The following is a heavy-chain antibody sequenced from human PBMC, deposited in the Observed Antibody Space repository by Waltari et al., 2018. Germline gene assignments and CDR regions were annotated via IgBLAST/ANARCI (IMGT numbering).Heavy chain of an antibody. CDR1: ATTYTMDSYY. D-gene: IGHD4-4*01. J-gene: IGHJ2*01. V-gene: IGHV4-4*09. CDR3: ARGFIVSNYSNRYVDF. Sequence: QVQLQESGPGLVRPSETLSLTCTVSATTYTMDSYYLPWIRQSPGKGLEWIGFVHVSGYTSYNPSLKSRVTVSLDTSRRQHHLKLTSVTAADTAVYFCARGFIVSNYSNRYVDFWGRGTRVTVSS. CDR2: VHVSGYT.